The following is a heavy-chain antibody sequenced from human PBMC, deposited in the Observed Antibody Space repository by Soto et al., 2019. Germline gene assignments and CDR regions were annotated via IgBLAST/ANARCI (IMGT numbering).Heavy chain of an antibody. D-gene: IGHD6-6*01. J-gene: IGHJ6*02. Sequence: PSETLSLTCTVSGGSISSSSYYWGWIRQPPGKGLDWIGSIYYSGSTYYNPSLKSRVTISVDTSKNQFSLKLSSVTAADTAVYYCARHVLLGARRSYYYYYGMDVWGQGTTVTVSS. CDR1: GGSISSSSYY. CDR2: IYYSGST. V-gene: IGHV4-39*01. CDR3: ARHVLLGARRSYYYYYGMDV.